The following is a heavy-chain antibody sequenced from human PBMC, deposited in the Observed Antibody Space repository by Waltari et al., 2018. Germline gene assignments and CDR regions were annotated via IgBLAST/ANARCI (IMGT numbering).Heavy chain of an antibody. Sequence: QLHLQESGPGLVKSSETLSLTCSVSAGPISSNYYWGWFRQPPGRGLEWIGNMYYSGTTYYIPALKSRVTISVETCKTKLSLKGSYVTAADTAVYYCAGGVGDFDIWGQGTMVTVSS. CDR1: AGPISSNYY. D-gene: IGHD1-26*01. V-gene: IGHV4-39*07. CDR3: AGGVGDFDI. CDR2: MYYSGTT. J-gene: IGHJ3*02.